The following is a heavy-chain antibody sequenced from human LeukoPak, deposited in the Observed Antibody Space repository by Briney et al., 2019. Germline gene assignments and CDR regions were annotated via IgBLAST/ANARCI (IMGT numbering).Heavy chain of an antibody. V-gene: IGHV3-30*03. CDR1: GFTFSSYG. CDR3: GNPNSSWYGRYFQH. Sequence: GRSLRLSCAASGFTFSSYGMHWVRQAPGKGLEWVAVISYDGSNKYYADSVKGRFTISRDNSKNTLYLQMNSLRAEDTAVYYLGNPNSSWYGRYFQHWGQGTLVTVSS. CDR2: ISYDGSNK. D-gene: IGHD6-13*01. J-gene: IGHJ1*01.